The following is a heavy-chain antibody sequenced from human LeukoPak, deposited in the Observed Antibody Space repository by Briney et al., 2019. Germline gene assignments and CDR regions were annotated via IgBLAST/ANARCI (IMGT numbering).Heavy chain of an antibody. CDR2: INYSGIT. CDR3: ARGPFAPDV. Sequence: LSLICGVYGGSFRGYYWSWIRQPPGKGLEWIGDINYSGITNYNPSLKSRVTISLDTSKNQFSLKVTSVTAADTAVYYCARGPFAPDVWGQGTTVTVSS. CDR1: GGSFRGYY. V-gene: IGHV4-34*01. J-gene: IGHJ6*02.